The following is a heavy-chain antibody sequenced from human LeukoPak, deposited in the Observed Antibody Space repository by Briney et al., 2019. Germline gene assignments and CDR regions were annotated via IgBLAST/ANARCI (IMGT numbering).Heavy chain of an antibody. CDR3: AKAGSAYGDYDYYYYYMDV. Sequence: PGGSLRLSCAASGFTFSSYGMHWVRQAPGKGLEWVAVIWYDGSNKYYADSVKGRFTISRDNSKNTLYLQMNSLRAEDTAVYYCAKAGSAYGDYDYYYYYMDVWGKGTTVTVSS. V-gene: IGHV3-33*06. J-gene: IGHJ6*03. CDR2: IWYDGSNK. D-gene: IGHD4-17*01. CDR1: GFTFSSYG.